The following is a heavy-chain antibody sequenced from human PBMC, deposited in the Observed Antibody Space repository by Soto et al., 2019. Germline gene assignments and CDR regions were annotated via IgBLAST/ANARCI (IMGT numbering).Heavy chain of an antibody. CDR1: GGSISSYY. D-gene: IGHD1-7*01. V-gene: IGHV4-59*01. CDR3: ARDRGGHANWNFYAFDI. Sequence: TSETLSLTCTVSGGSISSYYWSWIRQPPGKGLEWIGYIYYSGSTNYNPSLKSRVTISVDTSKNQFSLKLSSVTAADTAVYYCARDRGGHANWNFYAFDIWGQGTMVTVSS. J-gene: IGHJ3*02. CDR2: IYYSGST.